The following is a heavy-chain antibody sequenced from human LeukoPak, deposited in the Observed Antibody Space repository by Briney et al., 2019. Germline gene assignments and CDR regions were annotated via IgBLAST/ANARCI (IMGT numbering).Heavy chain of an antibody. CDR1: GFTFSNYA. CDR2: ISSSGDKT. D-gene: IGHD3-16*01. V-gene: IGHV3-23*01. Sequence: PGGSLRLSCAASGFTFSNYAMTWVRQGPGKGLEWVSAISSSGDKTYYADSVKGRFTISRDNAKNSLYLQMNSLRDEDTAVYYCARSGFGGRGFDYWGQGTLVTVSS. CDR3: ARSGFGGRGFDY. J-gene: IGHJ4*02.